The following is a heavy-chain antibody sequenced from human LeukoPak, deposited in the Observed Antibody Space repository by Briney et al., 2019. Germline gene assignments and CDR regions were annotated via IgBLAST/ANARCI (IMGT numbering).Heavy chain of an antibody. CDR3: ARGMGSWDPFDY. J-gene: IGHJ4*02. CDR2: MNPNSGNT. Sequence: ASVKVSCKASGYTFTSYDINWVRQATGQGLKWMGWMNPNSGNTGYAQKFQGRVTMTRNTSISTAYMELSSLRSEDTAVYYCARGMGSWDPFDYWGQGTLVTVSS. D-gene: IGHD6-13*01. CDR1: GYTFTSYD. V-gene: IGHV1-8*01.